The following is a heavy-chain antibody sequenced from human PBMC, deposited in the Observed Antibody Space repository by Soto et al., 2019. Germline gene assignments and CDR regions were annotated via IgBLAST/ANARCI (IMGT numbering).Heavy chain of an antibody. V-gene: IGHV2-26*03. CDR2: IFSDAER. CDR3: VRMNADTYSHYYAMDV. CDR1: GFSLSNGRMG. Sequence: LVNPTETLTLTCTISGFSLSNGRMGVSWIRQSPGKALEWLAHIFSDAERSYSSSMQSRLTISTDTSGTQVVLSMTNMDPVDTGTYFCVRMNADTYSHYYAMDVWGQGTTVTVS. J-gene: IGHJ6*02. D-gene: IGHD1-1*01.